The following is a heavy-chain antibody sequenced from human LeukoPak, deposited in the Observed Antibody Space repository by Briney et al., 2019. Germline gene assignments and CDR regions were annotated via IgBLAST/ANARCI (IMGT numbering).Heavy chain of an antibody. CDR1: GGSISSGGYY. J-gene: IGHJ4*02. D-gene: IGHD6-19*01. Sequence: SETLSLTCTVSGGSISSGGYYWSWIRQPPGKGLEWIGYIYHSGSTYYNPSLKSRVTISVDRSKTQFSLKLSSVTAAATAVYYCARDLGGGDSSANYWGQGTLVTVSS. CDR3: ARDLGGGDSSANY. CDR2: IYHSGST. V-gene: IGHV4-30-2*01.